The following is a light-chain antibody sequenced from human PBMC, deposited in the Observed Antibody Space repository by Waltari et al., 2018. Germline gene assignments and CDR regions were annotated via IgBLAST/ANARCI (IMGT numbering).Light chain of an antibody. CDR1: SRGHYS. Sequence: SSELTQAPAVSAALGQTVRITCQGDSRGHYSDTGDQQKPGPAPRLVIYYKNNRPSGIPDRFSGSTSGNTASLTITGAQAEDEADYYCNSRDSSGNLVVFGGGTKLTVL. CDR3: NSRDSSGNLVV. J-gene: IGLJ3*02. CDR2: YKN. V-gene: IGLV3-19*01.